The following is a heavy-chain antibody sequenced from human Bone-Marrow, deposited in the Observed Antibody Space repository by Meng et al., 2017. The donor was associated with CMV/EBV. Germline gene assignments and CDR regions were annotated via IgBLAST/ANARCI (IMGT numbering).Heavy chain of an antibody. J-gene: IGHJ2*01. D-gene: IGHD2-2*02. V-gene: IGHV3-64*02. Sequence: YAMHWVRQAPGKGLEYVSAISSNGGSTHYADSVKGRFTISRDNSKNTLYLQMGSLRAEDMAVYYCARSLTYNCSSTSCYRRNWYFDLWGRGTLVTVSS. CDR1: YA. CDR3: ARSLTYNCSSTSCYRRNWYFDL. CDR2: ISSNGGST.